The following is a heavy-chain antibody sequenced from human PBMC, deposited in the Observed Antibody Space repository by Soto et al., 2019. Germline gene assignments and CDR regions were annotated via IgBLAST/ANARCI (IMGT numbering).Heavy chain of an antibody. J-gene: IGHJ5*02. CDR3: AKESCSGGSCYLNWFDP. CDR1: GFTFSSYA. CDR2: ISGSGGST. V-gene: IGHV3-23*01. D-gene: IGHD2-15*01. Sequence: EVQLLESGGGLVQPGGSLRLSCAASGFTFSSYAMSWVRQAPGKGLEWVSAISGSGGSTYYADSVKGRFTISRDNSKNTLYLQMNSLRAEDTAVYYCAKESCSGGSCYLNWFDPWGQGTLVTVSS.